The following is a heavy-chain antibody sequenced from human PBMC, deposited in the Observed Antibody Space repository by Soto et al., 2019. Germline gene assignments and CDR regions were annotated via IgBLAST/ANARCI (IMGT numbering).Heavy chain of an antibody. V-gene: IGHV5-51*01. D-gene: IGHD2-15*01. Sequence: PGESLKISCKGSGYSFTSYWIGWVRQMPGKGLEWMGIIYPGDSDTRYSPSFQGQVTISADKSISTAYLQWSSLKASDTAMYYCARQLGGGKPHYYYSGMDVWGQGNTVTVS. CDR2: IYPGDSDT. CDR1: GYSFTSYW. CDR3: ARQLGGGKPHYYYSGMDV. J-gene: IGHJ6*02.